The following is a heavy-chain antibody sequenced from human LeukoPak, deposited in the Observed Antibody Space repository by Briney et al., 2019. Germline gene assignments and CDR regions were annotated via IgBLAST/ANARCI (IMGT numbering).Heavy chain of an antibody. CDR2: IYTSGST. D-gene: IGHD2-15*01. Sequence: SETLSLTCTVSGGSIGTDYWSWIRQPAGKGLEWIGRIYTSGSTNYNPSLKSRVTMSVDTSKNQFSLKLSSVTAADTAVYYCAGDGGGYCSGGSCYFDSSWFDPWGQGTLVTVSS. CDR1: GGSIGTDY. CDR3: AGDGGGYCSGGSCYFDSSWFDP. V-gene: IGHV4-4*07. J-gene: IGHJ5*02.